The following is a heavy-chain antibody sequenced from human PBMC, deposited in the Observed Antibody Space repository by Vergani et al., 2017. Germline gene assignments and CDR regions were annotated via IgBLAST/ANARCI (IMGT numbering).Heavy chain of an antibody. V-gene: IGHV3-30*03. CDR1: GFPFSDYG. CDR2: ISYDGNKK. J-gene: IGHJ6*02. Sequence: QVQLVESGGGEVQPGRSLRLSCSAAGFPFSDYGVHWVRQAPGKGLEWVSVISYDGNKKNYADSVKGRFTISRDNSKNTLYLEMNALRAEDTAVYYCARDLGVYYYGSGSYGMDVWGQGTTVTVSS. D-gene: IGHD3-10*01. CDR3: ARDLGVYYYGSGSYGMDV.